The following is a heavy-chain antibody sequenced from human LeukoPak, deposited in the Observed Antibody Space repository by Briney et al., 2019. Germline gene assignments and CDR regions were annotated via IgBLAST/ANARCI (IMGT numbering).Heavy chain of an antibody. Sequence: SETLSLTCTVSGVSISSYYWSWIRQPPGKGLEWIGYIYYSGSTNYNPSLKSRVTISVDTSKPQFSLKLSSVTAADTAVYYCARTRTMVRGNYFDYWGQGTLVTVSS. V-gene: IGHV4-59*01. CDR3: ARTRTMVRGNYFDY. D-gene: IGHD3-10*01. J-gene: IGHJ4*02. CDR2: IYYSGST. CDR1: GVSISSYY.